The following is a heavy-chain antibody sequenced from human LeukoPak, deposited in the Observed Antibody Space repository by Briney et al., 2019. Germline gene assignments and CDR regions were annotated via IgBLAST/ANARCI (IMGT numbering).Heavy chain of an antibody. CDR1: GFTSSSYA. CDR2: ISGSGGST. V-gene: IGHV3-23*01. D-gene: IGHD6-13*01. Sequence: QSGGSLRLSCAASGFTSSSYAMSWVRQAPGKGLEWVSAISGSGGSTYYADSVKGRFTISRDNSKNTLYLQMNSLRAEDTAVYYCAKDLDPSSSWYSPYYYYGMDVWGQGTTVTVSS. J-gene: IGHJ6*02. CDR3: AKDLDPSSSWYSPYYYYGMDV.